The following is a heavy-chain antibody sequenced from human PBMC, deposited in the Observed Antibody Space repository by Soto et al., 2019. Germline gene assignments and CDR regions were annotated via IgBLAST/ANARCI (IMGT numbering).Heavy chain of an antibody. J-gene: IGHJ3*01. Sequence: EVQLVESGGGLVEPGGSQRLSGAASGFTFSSNDMNWVRQAPGKGLEWVSLIYSGGSTYYADSVKGRFTISRDNSKNTLYLQMSSLRAEDTAVYYCATRPLLPGAPWGQGTMVTVSS. D-gene: IGHD3-22*01. CDR3: ATRPLLPGAP. CDR2: IYSGGST. V-gene: IGHV3-53*01. CDR1: GFTFSSND.